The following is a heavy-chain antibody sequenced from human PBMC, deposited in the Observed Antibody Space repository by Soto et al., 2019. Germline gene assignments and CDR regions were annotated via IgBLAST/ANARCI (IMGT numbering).Heavy chain of an antibody. D-gene: IGHD3-10*01. V-gene: IGHV1-3*01. J-gene: IGHJ5*02. CDR3: AREALVRGVLRGIRFDP. CDR2: INAGNGDT. Sequence: QVQLVQSGAEVKKSGASVKVSCEASGYIFTDYTIHWVRQAPGQRLELMGWINAGNGDTKYSHQFQGRVTFSRDTSASTVYMELSSLRSEDTAVYYCAREALVRGVLRGIRFDPWGQGTLVTVAS. CDR1: GYIFTDYT.